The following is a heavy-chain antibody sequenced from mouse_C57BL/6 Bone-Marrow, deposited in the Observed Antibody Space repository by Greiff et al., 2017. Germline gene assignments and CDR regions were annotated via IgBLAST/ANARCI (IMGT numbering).Heavy chain of an antibody. CDR2: ISYDGSN. Sequence: EVQLVESGPGLVKPSQSLSPTCSVTGYSITSGYYWNWIRQFPGNKLEWMGYISYDGSNNYNPSLKNRISITRDTSKNQFFLKLNSVTTEDTATYYCARFCYGRYYAMDYWGQGTSVTVSS. CDR3: ARFCYGRYYAMDY. D-gene: IGHD1-1*01. CDR1: GYSITSGYY. V-gene: IGHV3-6*01. J-gene: IGHJ4*01.